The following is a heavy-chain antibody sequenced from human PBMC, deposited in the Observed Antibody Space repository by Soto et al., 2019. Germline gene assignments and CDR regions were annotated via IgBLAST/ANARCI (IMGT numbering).Heavy chain of an antibody. D-gene: IGHD3-10*01. CDR1: GFTFTNYA. J-gene: IGHJ6*02. CDR3: AKDTRGSGSYYIYGMDV. Sequence: EVQLLESGGGLVHPGGSLRLSCAASGFTFTNYAMSWVRQAPGKGLEWVSTISASGGSTYHADSVKGRFTISRDNSKNTLSMQINSLRDEYTAAYYFAKDTRGSGSYYIYGMDVWGQGTTVTVS. V-gene: IGHV3-23*01. CDR2: ISASGGST.